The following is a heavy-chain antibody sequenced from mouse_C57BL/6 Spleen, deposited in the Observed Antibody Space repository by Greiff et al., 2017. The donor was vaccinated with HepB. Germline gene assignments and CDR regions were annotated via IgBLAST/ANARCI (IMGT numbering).Heavy chain of an antibody. V-gene: IGHV1-82*01. CDR2: IYPGDGDT. CDR3: ARYRVATYLHYYAMDY. J-gene: IGHJ4*01. CDR1: GYAFSSSW. Sequence: QVQLQQSGPELVKPGASVKISCKASGYAFSSSWMNWVKQRPGKGLEWIGRIYPGDGDTNYNGKFKGKATLTADKSSSTAYMQLSSLTSEDSAVYFCARYRVATYLHYYAMDYWGQGTSVTVSS. D-gene: IGHD1-1*01.